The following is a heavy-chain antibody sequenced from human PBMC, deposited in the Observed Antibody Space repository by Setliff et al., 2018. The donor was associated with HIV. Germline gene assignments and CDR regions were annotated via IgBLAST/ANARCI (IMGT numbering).Heavy chain of an antibody. V-gene: IGHV3-48*01. CDR1: GFVFNDHS. CDR2: ITGTGTTV. Sequence: GGSLRLSCAGSGFVFNDHSLHWVRQAPGEGLEWLSYITGTGTTVSYADSVRGRFIISRDSVRNEVYLQMKSLRVDDTALYYCVRDQLRWPERWDFDFWGQGTLVTVSS. D-gene: IGHD1-26*01. J-gene: IGHJ4*02. CDR3: VRDQLRWPERWDFDF.